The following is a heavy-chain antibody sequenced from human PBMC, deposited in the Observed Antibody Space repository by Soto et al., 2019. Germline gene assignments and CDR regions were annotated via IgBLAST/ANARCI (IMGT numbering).Heavy chain of an antibody. J-gene: IGHJ4*02. CDR1: GFTFSSPS. CDR2: IIGSGGST. CDR3: AKSYSSSRFYFDY. V-gene: IGHV3-23*01. Sequence: PGGSLRLSCAASGFTFSSPSMNWVRQASGRGLEWVSTIIGSGGSTYYADPVKGRFTISRDNSKNTLYLQMNSLRAEDTAVYYCAKSYSSSRFYFDYWGQGTLVTVSS. D-gene: IGHD6-13*01.